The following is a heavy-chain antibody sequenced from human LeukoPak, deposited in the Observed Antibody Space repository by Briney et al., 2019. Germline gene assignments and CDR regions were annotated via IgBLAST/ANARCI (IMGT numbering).Heavy chain of an antibody. J-gene: IGHJ4*02. V-gene: IGHV3-7*03. CDR3: AKYDSGYSLDY. D-gene: IGHD4-23*01. CDR1: GFTFSGYW. CDR2: IRRDGSDK. Sequence: SGGSLRLSCVASGFTFSGYWMSWVRQAPGKGLEWVAKIRRDGSDKEYVDSVKGRFGISRDNAKNSLFLQMNSLRAEDTAIYFCAKYDSGYSLDYWGQGTLVIVSS.